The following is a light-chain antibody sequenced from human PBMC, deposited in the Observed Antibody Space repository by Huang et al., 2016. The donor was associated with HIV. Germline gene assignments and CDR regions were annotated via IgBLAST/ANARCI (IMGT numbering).Light chain of an antibody. V-gene: IGKV3-11*01. J-gene: IGKJ4*01. CDR3: QQRRSWPLT. Sequence: EVVLTQSPPTLSLFPGETATLSCRASQTIVTYVAWYQQRPGQGPRLLIYDGSNRAAGVPARISGAGSWTTFSLSSSGLESEDCGVYYCQQRRSWPLTFGGGTKVEV. CDR1: QTIVTY. CDR2: DGS.